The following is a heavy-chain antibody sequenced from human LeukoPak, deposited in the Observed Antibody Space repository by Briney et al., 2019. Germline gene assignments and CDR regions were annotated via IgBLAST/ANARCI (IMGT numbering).Heavy chain of an antibody. CDR3: ARGPLGYCSSTSCSYYYYGMDV. V-gene: IGHV4-38-2*01. Sequence: SDTLSLTCAVSGYSISSGYYWGWIRQPPGKGLEWIGSIYHSGSTYYKPSLKNRLNISVDASKNQFSLKLSSVTAADTAVYYCARGPLGYCSSTSCSYYYYGMDVWGKGTTATVSS. D-gene: IGHD2-2*01. J-gene: IGHJ6*04. CDR1: GYSISSGYY. CDR2: IYHSGST.